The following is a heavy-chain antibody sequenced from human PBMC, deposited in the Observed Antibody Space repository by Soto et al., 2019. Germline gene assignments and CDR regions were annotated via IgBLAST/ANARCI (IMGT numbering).Heavy chain of an antibody. D-gene: IGHD6-13*01. CDR3: ARAGQLILGYSAS. CDR2: IYSGGGT. J-gene: IGHJ5*01. Sequence: PGGSTELGSAACRLRVWIKLITGVRKAPGKGLEWVSLIYSGGGTDYADSVKGRFTISRDNSKNTLYLQMKNLRTEDTAVYYCARAGQLILGYSASWGQGTPVTGTS. V-gene: IGHV3-53*01. CDR1: RLRVWIKL.